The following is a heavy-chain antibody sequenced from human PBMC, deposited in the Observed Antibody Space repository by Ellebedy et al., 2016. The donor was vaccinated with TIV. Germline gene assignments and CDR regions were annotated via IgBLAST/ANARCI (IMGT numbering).Heavy chain of an antibody. D-gene: IGHD3-10*01. CDR2: VSHSGST. J-gene: IGHJ4*02. Sequence: SQTLSLTCAVYGGSFSGYYWSWIRQSPGKGLDWIGEVSHSGSTNYNPSLKSRVTISLDASKTQFSLNFTSVTAADTAIYYSARVRRELLYFAESQYFLDFWGGGTLVPVSS. CDR3: ARVRRELLYFAESQYFLDF. V-gene: IGHV4-34*01. CDR1: GGSFSGYY.